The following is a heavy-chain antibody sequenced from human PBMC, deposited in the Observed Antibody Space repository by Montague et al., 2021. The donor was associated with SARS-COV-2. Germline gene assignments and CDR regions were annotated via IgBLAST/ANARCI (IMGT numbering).Heavy chain of an antibody. Sequence: SLRLSCAASGFNFRSYYIHWVRQAPGSGLVWVSRIDNDGRGTIHADSVKGRFTISRDNAKNTLFLQMNSLRADDTAVYYCARGGFNHGFDVWGQGTVVTVSS. J-gene: IGHJ3*01. V-gene: IGHV3-74*01. CDR2: IDNDGRGT. CDR1: GFNFRSYY. CDR3: ARGGFNHGFDV.